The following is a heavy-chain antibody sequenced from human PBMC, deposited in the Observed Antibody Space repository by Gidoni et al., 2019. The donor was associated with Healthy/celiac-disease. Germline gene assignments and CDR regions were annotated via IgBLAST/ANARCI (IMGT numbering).Heavy chain of an antibody. CDR3: ARAYYYDSSGYLPDGDP. V-gene: IGHV3-30-3*01. Sequence: QVQLVESGGGVVQPGRSLRLSCAASGFTFSSYAMHWVRQAPGKGLEWVAVISYDGSNKYYADSVKGRFTISRDNSKNTLYLQMNSLRAEDTAVYYCARAYYYDSSGYLPDGDPWGQGTLVTVSS. D-gene: IGHD3-22*01. CDR1: GFTFSSYA. J-gene: IGHJ5*02. CDR2: ISYDGSNK.